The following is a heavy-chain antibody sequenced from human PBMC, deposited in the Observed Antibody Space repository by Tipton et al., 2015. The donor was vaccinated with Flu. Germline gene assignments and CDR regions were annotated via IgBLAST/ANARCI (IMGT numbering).Heavy chain of an antibody. CDR1: GDSIGSDYY. J-gene: IGHJ4*02. V-gene: IGHV4-38-2*01. CDR2: IHRSRNT. Sequence: TLSLTCSVSGDSIGSDYYWGWIRQPPGKGLEWLGNIHRSRNTYYNSSLKSRVTISVDTSKNQFSLRLSSVTAADTAVYYCARHTGDSVRGVIDYWGQGTLVTVSS. D-gene: IGHD3-10*02. CDR3: ARHTGDSVRGVIDY.